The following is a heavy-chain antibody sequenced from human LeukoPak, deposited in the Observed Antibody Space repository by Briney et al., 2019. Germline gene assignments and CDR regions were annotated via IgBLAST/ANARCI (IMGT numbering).Heavy chain of an antibody. CDR2: IYHSGST. J-gene: IGHJ4*02. V-gene: IGHV4-38-2*01. D-gene: IGHD5-12*01. CDR3: AHTTRYSGYASYFDY. CDR1: GYSISSGYY. Sequence: PSETLSLTCSVSGYSISSGYYWGWIRQPPGKGLEWIGSIYHSGSTYYNPSLKSRVTISVGTSKNQFSLKLSSVTAADTAVYYCAHTTRYSGYASYFDYWGQGTLVTVSS.